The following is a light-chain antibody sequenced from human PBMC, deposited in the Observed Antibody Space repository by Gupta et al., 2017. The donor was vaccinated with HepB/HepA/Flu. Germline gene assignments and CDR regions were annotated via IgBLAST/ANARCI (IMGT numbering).Light chain of an antibody. Sequence: EIVLTQSPATLSLSPGERATLSCRASQSVSSNYIAWYQQKPGQAPRLLIYVASTRATGIPDRFSGSGSGTNFTLTISRLEPEDFAVYHCQQYGDPVCTFGQGTKLEIK. V-gene: IGKV3-20*01. J-gene: IGKJ2*02. CDR3: QQYGDPVCT. CDR1: QSVSSNY. CDR2: VAS.